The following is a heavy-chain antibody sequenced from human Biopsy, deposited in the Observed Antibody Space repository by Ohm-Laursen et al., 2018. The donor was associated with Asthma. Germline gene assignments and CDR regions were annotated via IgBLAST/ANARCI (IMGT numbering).Heavy chain of an antibody. CDR1: GGTFNTYV. V-gene: IGHV1-69*13. CDR3: ARKAGSCISRTCYSLDF. CDR2: INPVFGTT. J-gene: IGHJ4*02. Sequence: SVKVSCKSLGGTFNTYVIGWVRQAPGQGLEWIGGINPVFGTTTYPQKFQDRVTITADDSTSTAYMELSSLRSEDTAVYYCARKAGSCISRTCYSLDFWGQGTLVTVSS. D-gene: IGHD2-2*01.